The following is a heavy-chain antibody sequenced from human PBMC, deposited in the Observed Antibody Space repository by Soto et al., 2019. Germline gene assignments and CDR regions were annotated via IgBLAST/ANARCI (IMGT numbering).Heavy chain of an antibody. J-gene: IGHJ4*02. CDR2: SRNEAHSYIT. CDR3: ARWTRGACDY. Sequence: EVQLVESGGGLVRPGGSLRLSCAASGFTFSDHYMDWVRQAPGKGLEWVGRSRNEAHSYITEYAASVQGRFTISRDDSKNSLYLQINSLKSEDTAVYYCARWTRGACDYWAQGTLVTVSS. D-gene: IGHD3-10*01. CDR1: GFTFSDHY. V-gene: IGHV3-72*01.